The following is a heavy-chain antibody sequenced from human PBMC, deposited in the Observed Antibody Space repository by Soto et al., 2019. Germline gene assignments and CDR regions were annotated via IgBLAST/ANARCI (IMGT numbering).Heavy chain of an antibody. CDR1: GYTFTSYW. V-gene: IGHV5-51*01. J-gene: IGHJ4*02. D-gene: IGHD1-26*01. CDR2: IYPGDSGT. CDR3: ARIHSGSYSGIDY. Sequence: PGESLKISCKGSGYTFTSYWIGWVRQMPGKGLEWMGIIYPGDSGTRYSPSFQGQVSISVDKSITTAYLQWSSLKASDTAMYYCARIHSGSYSGIDYWGQGTLVTVSS.